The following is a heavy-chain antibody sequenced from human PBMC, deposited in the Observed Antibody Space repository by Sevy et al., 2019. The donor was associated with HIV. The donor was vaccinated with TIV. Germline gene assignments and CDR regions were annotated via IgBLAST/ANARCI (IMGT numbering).Heavy chain of an antibody. V-gene: IGHV3-9*01. D-gene: IGHD6-6*01. J-gene: IGHJ3*02. CDR2: ISWNSGSI. CDR3: AKASLDSSSSGGNDAFDI. Sequence: GGSLRLSCAASGFTFDDYAMHWVRQAPGKGLEWVSGISWNSGSIGYGDSVKGRFTISRDNAKNSLYLQMNSLRAEETALYYCAKASLDSSSSGGNDAFDIWGQGTMVTVSS. CDR1: GFTFDDYA.